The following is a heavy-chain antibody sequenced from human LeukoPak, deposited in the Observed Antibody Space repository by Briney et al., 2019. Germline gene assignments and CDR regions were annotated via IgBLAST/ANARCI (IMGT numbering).Heavy chain of an antibody. J-gene: IGHJ4*02. CDR1: GGSFSGYY. D-gene: IGHD2-15*01. CDR3: AREEWPTLVVD. V-gene: IGHV4-34*01. Sequence: SETLSLTCAVYGGSFSGYYWSWIRQPPGKGLEWIGEINHSGSTNYNPSLKSRVTISDDTSKNQFSLRLSSVTAADTAVYFCAREEWPTLVVDWGQGTLVTVSS. CDR2: INHSGST.